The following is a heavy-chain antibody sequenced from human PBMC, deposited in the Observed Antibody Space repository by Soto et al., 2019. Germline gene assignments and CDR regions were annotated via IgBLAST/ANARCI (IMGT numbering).Heavy chain of an antibody. D-gene: IGHD3-9*01. CDR2: IYSGGST. CDR1: GFTVSSNY. J-gene: IGHJ4*02. Sequence: GGSLRLSCAASGFTVSSNYMSWVRRAPGKGLEWVSVIYSGGSTYYADSVKGRFTISRDNSKNTLYLQMNSLRAEDTAVYYCARGGDDILTLPYYFDYWGQGTLVTGSS. V-gene: IGHV3-66*01. CDR3: ARGGDDILTLPYYFDY.